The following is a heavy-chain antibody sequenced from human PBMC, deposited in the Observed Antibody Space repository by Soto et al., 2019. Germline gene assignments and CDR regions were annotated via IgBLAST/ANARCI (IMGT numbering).Heavy chain of an antibody. CDR2: ISGSGGST. J-gene: IGHJ4*02. V-gene: IGHV3-23*01. D-gene: IGHD6-13*01. CDR1: GVTFSSDA. CDR3: ARDPQIAAAVAAFDY. Sequence: EGYLRLPYAASGVTFSSDAMSWVRQAPGKGLKWVSAISGSGGSTYYADSVKGRFTISRDNSKNTLYLQMNSLRAEDTAVYYCARDPQIAAAVAAFDYWGQGTLVTVSS.